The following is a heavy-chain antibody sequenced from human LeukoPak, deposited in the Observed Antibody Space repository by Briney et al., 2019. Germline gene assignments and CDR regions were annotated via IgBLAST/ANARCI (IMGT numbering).Heavy chain of an antibody. Sequence: GASVKVSCKASGGTFSSYAISWVRQAPGQGLEWMGGIIPIFGTANYAQKFQGRVTITADESTSTAYMELSSLRSEDTAVYYCARDAIVVVPAAISPYYYYYMDVWGKGTTVTVSS. J-gene: IGHJ6*03. CDR3: ARDAIVVVPAAISPYYYYYMDV. V-gene: IGHV1-69*01. D-gene: IGHD2-2*01. CDR1: GGTFSSYA. CDR2: IIPIFGTA.